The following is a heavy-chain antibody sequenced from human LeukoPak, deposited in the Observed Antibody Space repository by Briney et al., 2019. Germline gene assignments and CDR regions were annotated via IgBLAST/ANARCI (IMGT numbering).Heavy chain of an antibody. CDR3: AIRFWSGYDY. D-gene: IGHD3-3*01. CDR1: GYTFTSYD. Sequence: GASVKVPCKASGYTFTSYDINWVRQATGQGLEWMGWMNPNSGNTGYAQKFQGRVTITRDTSISTAYMGLSSLRSEDTAVYYCAIRFWSGYDYWGQGTLVTVSS. V-gene: IGHV1-8*03. CDR2: MNPNSGNT. J-gene: IGHJ4*02.